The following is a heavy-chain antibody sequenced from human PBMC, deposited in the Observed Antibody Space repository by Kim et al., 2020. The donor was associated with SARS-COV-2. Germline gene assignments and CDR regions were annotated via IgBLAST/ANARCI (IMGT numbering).Heavy chain of an antibody. D-gene: IGHD2-2*01. CDR2: ISSSSSYT. J-gene: IGHJ6*02. CDR3: APLYSDCSSTSCYGRGIYYYGMDV. Sequence: GGSLRLSCAASGFTFSDYYMSWIRQAPGKGLEWVSYISSSSSYTNYADSVKGRFTISRDNAKNSLYLQMNSLRAEDTAVYYCAPLYSDCSSTSCYGRGIYYYGMDVWGQGTTVTVSS. V-gene: IGHV3-11*06. CDR1: GFTFSDYY.